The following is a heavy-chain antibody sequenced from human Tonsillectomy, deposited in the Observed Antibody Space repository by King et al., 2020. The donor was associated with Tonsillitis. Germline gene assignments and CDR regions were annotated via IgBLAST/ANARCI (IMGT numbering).Heavy chain of an antibody. V-gene: IGHV4-39*07. J-gene: IGHJ4*02. CDR3: ARPFSGSYSAFDY. D-gene: IGHD1-26*01. CDR2: IQDTGNS. CDR1: GDSTSISRSSY. Sequence: QLQESGPGQVKPSETLSLTCTVFGDSTSISRSSYRGWIRQPPGKGLEWIASIQDTGNSFFNPSLKSRVTISLDTSKQHFSLKMTSLTAADTAVYYCARPFSGSYSAFDYWGLGTLVTVSS.